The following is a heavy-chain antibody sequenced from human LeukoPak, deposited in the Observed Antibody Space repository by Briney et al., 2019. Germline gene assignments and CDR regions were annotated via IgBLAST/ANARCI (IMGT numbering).Heavy chain of an antibody. J-gene: IGHJ1*01. D-gene: IGHD2-15*01. CDR1: GGSFSGYY. V-gene: IGHV4-34*01. Sequence: SETQSLTCAVYGGSFSGYYWSWIRQPPGKGLEWIGGINHSGSTNYNPSLKSRVTISVDTSKNQSSLKLSSVTAADTAVYYCARGGNCSGGSCYMSRSYFQHWGQGTLVTVSS. CDR3: ARGGNCSGGSCYMSRSYFQH. CDR2: INHSGST.